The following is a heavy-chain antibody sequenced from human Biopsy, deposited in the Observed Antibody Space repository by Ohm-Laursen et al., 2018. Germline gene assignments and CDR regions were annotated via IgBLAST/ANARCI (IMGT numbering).Heavy chain of an antibody. J-gene: IGHJ1*01. CDR3: ARGSNEYGGLYFPH. CDR1: GGSFTGHY. CDR2: ISHTGYT. Sequence: GTPSLTCTVSGGSFTGHYWSWIRQPPGKGLEWIGHISHTGYTSYKSSLKSRVTISLDTSRKHFSLRLTSLAAAGTAVYYCARGSNEYGGLYFPHWGQGTLVTVSS. D-gene: IGHD4-17*01. V-gene: IGHV4-59*11.